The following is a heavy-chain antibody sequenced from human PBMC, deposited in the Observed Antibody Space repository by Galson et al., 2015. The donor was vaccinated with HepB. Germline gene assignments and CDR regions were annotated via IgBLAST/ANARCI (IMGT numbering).Heavy chain of an antibody. Sequence: SLRLSCAASGFTFDDYAMHWVRQAPGKGLEWVSLISWDGGSTYYADSVKGRFTISRDNSKNSLYLQMNSLRAEDTALYYCAKDALRFGELLGRYYYGMDVWGQGTTATVSS. D-gene: IGHD3-10*01. CDR2: ISWDGGST. J-gene: IGHJ6*02. V-gene: IGHV3-43D*03. CDR3: AKDALRFGELLGRYYYGMDV. CDR1: GFTFDDYA.